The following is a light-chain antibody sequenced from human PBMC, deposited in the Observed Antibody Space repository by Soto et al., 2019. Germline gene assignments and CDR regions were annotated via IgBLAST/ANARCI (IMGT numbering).Light chain of an antibody. CDR1: QSSSNW. Sequence: SQVTQPLSTLAPSLLEGPKISCRASQSSSNWLAWYQQKPGTAPKVLIYHASNLQSGVPSRFSGSGSGTEFTLTISSLQPDDFATYYCQQYNILSTLGQGTKVDIK. J-gene: IGKJ1*01. CDR3: QQYNILST. V-gene: IGKV1-5*01. CDR2: HAS.